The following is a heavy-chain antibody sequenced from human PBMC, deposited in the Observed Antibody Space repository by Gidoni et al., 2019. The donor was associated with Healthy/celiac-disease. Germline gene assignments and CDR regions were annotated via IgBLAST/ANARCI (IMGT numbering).Heavy chain of an antibody. CDR1: GFTFSDYY. Sequence: QVQLMESGGGLLMPGGSMRLSCAASGFTFSDYYMSWIRQAPGKGLEWVSYISSSGSNIYYADSVKCRFTISRDNAKNSLYLQMNSLRAEDTAVYYCTIDDAAMVYWGQGTLVTVSS. J-gene: IGHJ4*02. D-gene: IGHD5-18*01. CDR2: ISSSGSNI. V-gene: IGHV3-11*01. CDR3: TIDDAAMVY.